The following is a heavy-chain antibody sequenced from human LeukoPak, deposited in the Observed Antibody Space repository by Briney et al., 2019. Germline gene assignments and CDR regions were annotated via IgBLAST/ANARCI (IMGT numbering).Heavy chain of an antibody. D-gene: IGHD6-19*01. CDR1: GGSISSYY. CDR2: IYYSGST. CDR3: ARGIAVAGQGNWFDP. Sequence: SETLSLTCTVSGGSISSYYWSWIRQPPGKGLEWLGYIYYSGSTNYNPSLKSRVTISVDTSKDQFSLKLSSVTAADTAVYYCARGIAVAGQGNWFDPWGQGTLVTVSS. V-gene: IGHV4-59*01. J-gene: IGHJ5*02.